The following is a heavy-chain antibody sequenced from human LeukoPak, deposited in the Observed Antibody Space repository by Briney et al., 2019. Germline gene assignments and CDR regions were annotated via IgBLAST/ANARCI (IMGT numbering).Heavy chain of an antibody. J-gene: IGHJ3*02. CDR2: ISSSSSYI. Sequence: GGSLRLSCAASGFTFSSYSMNWVRQAPGKGLEWVSSISSSSSYIYYADSVKGRFTISRDNAKNSLYLQMNSLRAEDTAVYYCARVYSSGQTPPIDAFDIWGQGTMVTVSS. CDR1: GFTFSSYS. D-gene: IGHD6-19*01. V-gene: IGHV3-21*01. CDR3: ARVYSSGQTPPIDAFDI.